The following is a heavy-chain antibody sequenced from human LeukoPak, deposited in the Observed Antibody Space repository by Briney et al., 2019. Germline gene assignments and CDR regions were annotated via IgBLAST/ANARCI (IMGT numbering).Heavy chain of an antibody. V-gene: IGHV3-23*01. D-gene: IGHD3-22*01. Sequence: GGSLRLSCAASGFTFSSYAMSWVRQAPGKGLEWVSAISGSGGSTYYADSVKGRFTISRDNSKNTLYLQMNSLRAEDTAVYYCAKDRKSRYNYDSSGYYYWGQGTLVTVSS. J-gene: IGHJ4*02. CDR1: GFTFSSYA. CDR3: AKDRKSRYNYDSSGYYY. CDR2: ISGSGGST.